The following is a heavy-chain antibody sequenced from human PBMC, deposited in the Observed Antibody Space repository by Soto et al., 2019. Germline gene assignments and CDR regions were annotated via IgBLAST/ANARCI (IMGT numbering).Heavy chain of an antibody. CDR2: IMPIFGRA. Sequence: QVQLVQSGAEVKKPGSSVKVSCKASGGTFSNYAFSWVRQAPGQGLEWLGGIMPIFGRADYAQKFRGRVRITAEESTSTAHMGLSSLRSEDTAVYYCGSWLKEAGIGGNYYSGMAVWGQGTTVPASS. D-gene: IGHD6-13*01. J-gene: IGHJ6*02. CDR3: GSWLKEAGIGGNYYSGMAV. V-gene: IGHV1-69*12. CDR1: GGTFSNYA.